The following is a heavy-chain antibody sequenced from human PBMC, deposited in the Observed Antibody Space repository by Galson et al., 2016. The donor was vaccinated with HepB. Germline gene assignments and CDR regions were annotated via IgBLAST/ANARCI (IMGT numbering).Heavy chain of an antibody. Sequence: SVKVSCKASTYTFITYYLHWVRQAPGQGLEWMGIINPTTGTTTYAQKFQGRITMTRNTSTSTVYMELISLRSDDTAVYYCARDEPMDVWGQGTMVTVSS. V-gene: IGHV1-46*01. D-gene: IGHD3-10*01. J-gene: IGHJ3*01. CDR2: INPTTGTT. CDR3: ARDEPMDV. CDR1: TYTFITYY.